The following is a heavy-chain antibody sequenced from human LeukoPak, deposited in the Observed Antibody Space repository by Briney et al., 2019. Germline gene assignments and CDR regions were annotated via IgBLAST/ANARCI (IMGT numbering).Heavy chain of an antibody. Sequence: PGGSLRLSCAASGFTFSSYSMNWVRQAPGKGLEWVSSISSSSSYIYYADSVKGRFTISRDNAKNSLYLQMNSLRAEGTAVYYCARPLVSSGWTFDYWGQGTLVTVSS. CDR2: ISSSSSYI. J-gene: IGHJ4*02. V-gene: IGHV3-21*01. D-gene: IGHD6-19*01. CDR1: GFTFSSYS. CDR3: ARPLVSSGWTFDY.